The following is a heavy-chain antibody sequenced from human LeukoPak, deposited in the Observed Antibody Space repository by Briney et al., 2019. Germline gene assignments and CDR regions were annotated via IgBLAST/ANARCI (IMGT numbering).Heavy chain of an antibody. Sequence: SVKVSCKASGGTFSIYAISWVRQAPGQGLEWMGRIIPIFGTANYAQKFQGRVTITADKSTSTAYIELSSLRSEDTASDYGRXXXRXYCXSXSCXSGGDYXGQGTLVTVSS. J-gene: IGHJ4*02. CDR3: RXXXRXYCXSXSCXSGGDY. CDR1: GGTFSIYA. V-gene: IGHV1-69*06. D-gene: IGHD2-2*01. CDR2: IIPIFGTA.